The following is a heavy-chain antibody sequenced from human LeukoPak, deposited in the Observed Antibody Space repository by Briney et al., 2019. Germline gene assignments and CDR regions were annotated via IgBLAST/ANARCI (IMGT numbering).Heavy chain of an antibody. CDR3: ARDPPGYSFDY. V-gene: IGHV3-74*01. J-gene: IGHJ4*02. Sequence: GGSLRLSCAASGFTFSSYWMHWVRRAPGKGLVWVSHINSDGSSTSYADSVKGRFTISRDNAKNTLYLQMNSLRAEDTAVYYCARDPPGYSFDYWGQGTLVTVSS. CDR1: GFTFSSYW. D-gene: IGHD2-15*01. CDR2: INSDGSST.